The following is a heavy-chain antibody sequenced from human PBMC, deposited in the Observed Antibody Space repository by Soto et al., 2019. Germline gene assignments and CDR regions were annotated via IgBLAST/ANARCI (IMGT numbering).Heavy chain of an antibody. Sequence: QVQLVQSGAEMKKPGSSVKVSCQSSGSTFNTYAMNWVRQAPGQGAEWMGDISPMFGAANYAPKFQGRVTITADESTGTSYMQLSSLTSEDKALYCCARDVQVHTPAFVYWGQGTLVTVSS. CDR1: GSTFNTYA. CDR2: ISPMFGAA. CDR3: ARDVQVHTPAFVY. D-gene: IGHD3-10*01. J-gene: IGHJ4*02. V-gene: IGHV1-69*19.